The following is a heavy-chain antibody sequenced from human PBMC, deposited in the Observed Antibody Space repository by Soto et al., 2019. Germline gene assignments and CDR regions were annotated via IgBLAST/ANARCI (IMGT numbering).Heavy chain of an antibody. CDR1: VFTFSDYY. V-gene: IGHV3-11*01. CDR2: ISSSGSTI. CDR3: ASRSGWYDYHYYCNVV. Sequence: GGSLRLSCAASVFTFSDYYISWIRQAQGKGLEWVSYISSSGSTIYYADSVKGRFTISRDNAKNSLYLQMNSLRAEDTAVYYCASRSGWYDYHYYCNVVCGKGTTVTVPS. D-gene: IGHD6-19*01. J-gene: IGHJ6*03.